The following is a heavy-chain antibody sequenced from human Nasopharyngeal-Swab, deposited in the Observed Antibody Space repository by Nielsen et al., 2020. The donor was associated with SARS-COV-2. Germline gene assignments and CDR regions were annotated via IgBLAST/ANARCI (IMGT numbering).Heavy chain of an antibody. Sequence: GESLKISCVASGFTGSTYAMHWVRQAPGKGPEWVAVISYDGGIKNCADSVKGRFTISRDNARNSLYLQMNSLRAEDTAVYYCARDCSGGSCRYGMDVWGQGTTVTVSS. CDR3: ARDCSGGSCRYGMDV. J-gene: IGHJ6*02. D-gene: IGHD2-15*01. CDR1: GFTGSTYA. CDR2: ISYDGGIK. V-gene: IGHV3-30-3*01.